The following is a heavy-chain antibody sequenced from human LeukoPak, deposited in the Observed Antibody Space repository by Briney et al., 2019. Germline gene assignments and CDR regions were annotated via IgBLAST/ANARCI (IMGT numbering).Heavy chain of an antibody. Sequence: ASVKVSCKASGYTFTSYDINWVRQATGQGPEWMGWMNPNSGNTGYAQKFQGRVTMTRNTSISTAYMELSSLRSEDTAVYYCASGGTSNIVGAHEGGGYFDYWGQGTLVTVSS. CDR2: MNPNSGNT. CDR1: GYTFTSYD. J-gene: IGHJ4*02. V-gene: IGHV1-8*01. D-gene: IGHD1-26*01. CDR3: ASGGTSNIVGAHEGGGYFDY.